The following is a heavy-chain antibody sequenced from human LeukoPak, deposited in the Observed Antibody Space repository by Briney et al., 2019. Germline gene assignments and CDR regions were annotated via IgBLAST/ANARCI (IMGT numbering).Heavy chain of an antibody. D-gene: IGHD2-15*01. CDR1: GFTFSTYW. CDR2: INTNGSDT. CDR3: ATSLYSGYMDF. J-gene: IGHJ6*03. Sequence: PGGSLRLSCAASGFTFSTYWMHWVRQPPGKGLVGVSRINTNGSDTNYADSVRGRFTISRDNAKNTLYLQMNSLRAEDTAVYYCATSLYSGYMDFWGKGTTVTVSS. V-gene: IGHV3-74*01.